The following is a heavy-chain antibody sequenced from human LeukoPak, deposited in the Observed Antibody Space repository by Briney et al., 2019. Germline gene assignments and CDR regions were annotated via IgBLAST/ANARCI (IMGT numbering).Heavy chain of an antibody. D-gene: IGHD3-9*01. V-gene: IGHV3-23*01. J-gene: IGHJ4*02. CDR1: GFTFSSYA. Sequence: GGSLRLSCAASGFTFSSYAMSWVRQAPGKGLEWVSAISGSGGSTYYADSVKGRFTISRDNSKNTLYLQMNSLRAEDTAVYYCARGRQNILTGYYFDYWGQGTLVTVSS. CDR3: ARGRQNILTGYYFDY. CDR2: ISGSGGST.